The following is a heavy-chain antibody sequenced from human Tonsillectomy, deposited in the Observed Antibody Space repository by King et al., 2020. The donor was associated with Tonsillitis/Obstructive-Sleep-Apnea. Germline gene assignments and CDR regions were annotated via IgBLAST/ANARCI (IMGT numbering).Heavy chain of an antibody. V-gene: IGHV1-2*06. CDR3: ARAPYCSSISCYPNWFDP. CDR1: GYTFTGYY. J-gene: IGHJ5*02. D-gene: IGHD2-2*01. CDR2: INPNSGGT. Sequence: QLVQSGAEVKKPGASVKVSCKASGYTFTGYYMHWMRQAPGQGLEWMGRINPNSGGTNYAQKFQGRVTMTRDTSISTAYMELSRLRFDDTAVYYCARAPYCSSISCYPNWFDPWGQGTLVTGSS.